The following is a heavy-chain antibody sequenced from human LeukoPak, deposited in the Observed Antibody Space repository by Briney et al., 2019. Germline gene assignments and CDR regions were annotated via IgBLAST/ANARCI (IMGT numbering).Heavy chain of an antibody. CDR3: ARMRGYGDYVGFYYYYYGMDV. J-gene: IGHJ6*02. CDR2: INGSGGST. Sequence: GGSLRLSCAASGFTFSSYAMSWVRQPPGKGLEWVSAINGSGGSTYYAASVNGVFTISKDNSNNMLYLQMNSLRAEDTAVYYCARMRGYGDYVGFYYYYYGMDVWGQGTTVTVSS. D-gene: IGHD4-17*01. V-gene: IGHV3-23*01. CDR1: GFTFSSYA.